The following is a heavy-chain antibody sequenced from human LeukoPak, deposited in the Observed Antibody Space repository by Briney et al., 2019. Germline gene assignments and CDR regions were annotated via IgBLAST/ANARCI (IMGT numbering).Heavy chain of an antibody. Sequence: SETLSLTCTVSGGSVSSGSYYWSWIRQPPGKGLEWIGYIYYSGNTNYNPSLKSRVTISVDTSKNQFSLKLSSVTAADTAVYYCARDIIRFPDFDPWGQGTLVTVSS. CDR3: ARDIIRFPDFDP. CDR2: IYYSGNT. CDR1: GGSVSSGSYY. V-gene: IGHV4-61*01. J-gene: IGHJ5*02. D-gene: IGHD3-3*01.